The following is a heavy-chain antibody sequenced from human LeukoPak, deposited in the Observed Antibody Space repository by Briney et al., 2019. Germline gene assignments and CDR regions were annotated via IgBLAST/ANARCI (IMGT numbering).Heavy chain of an antibody. Sequence: GGSLRLSCAASGFTFSTYAMSWVRQAPGKGLEWVSGISGAGGATYSADSVKGRFTISRDNSKNTLYLQMNSLRAEDTAVYYCARVIGYCSSTSCPPVFDIWGQGTMVTVSS. CDR3: ARVIGYCSSTSCPPVFDI. CDR2: ISGAGGAT. CDR1: GFTFSTYA. D-gene: IGHD2-2*01. V-gene: IGHV3-23*01. J-gene: IGHJ3*02.